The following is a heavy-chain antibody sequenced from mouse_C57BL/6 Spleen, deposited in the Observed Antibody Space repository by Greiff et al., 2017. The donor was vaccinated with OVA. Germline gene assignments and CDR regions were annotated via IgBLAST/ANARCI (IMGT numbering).Heavy chain of an antibody. D-gene: IGHD2-4*01. V-gene: IGHV1-7*01. CDR2: INPSSGYT. J-gene: IGHJ4*01. CDR1: GYTFTSYW. Sequence: VQVVESGAELAKPGASVKLSCKASGYTFTSYWMHWVNQRPGQGLEWIGYINPSSGYTKYNQKFKDKATLTADKSSSTAYMQLSSLTYEYSAVYYCARESLDDYDDYYAMDYWGQGTSVTVSS. CDR3: ARESLDDYDDYYAMDY.